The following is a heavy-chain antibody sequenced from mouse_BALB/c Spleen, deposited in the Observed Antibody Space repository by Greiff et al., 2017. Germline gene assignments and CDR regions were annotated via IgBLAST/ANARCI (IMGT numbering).Heavy chain of an antibody. CDR3: ARGGDEGYSFDY. CDR2: ISSGGSYT. D-gene: IGHD3-3*01. J-gene: IGHJ2*01. V-gene: IGHV5-6*01. CDR1: GFTFSSYG. Sequence: EVQLVESGGDLVKPGGSLKLSCAASGFTFSSYGMSWVRRTPDKRLEWVATISSGGSYTYYPDSVKGRFTISRDNAKNTLYLQMSSLKSEDTAMYYCARGGDEGYSFDYWGQGTTLTVSS.